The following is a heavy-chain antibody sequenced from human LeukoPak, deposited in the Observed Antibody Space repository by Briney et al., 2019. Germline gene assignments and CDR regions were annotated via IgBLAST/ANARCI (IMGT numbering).Heavy chain of an antibody. V-gene: IGHV3-64*01. CDR2: ISSNGGST. J-gene: IGHJ4*02. CDR3: ASWRIAVAGHY. CDR1: GFTFSSYA. D-gene: IGHD6-19*01. Sequence: GGSLRLSCAASGFTFSSYAMHWVRQAPGKGLEYVSAISSNGGSTYYANSVKGRFTISRDNSKNTLYLQMNSLRAEDTAVYYCASWRIAVAGHYWGQGTLVTVSS.